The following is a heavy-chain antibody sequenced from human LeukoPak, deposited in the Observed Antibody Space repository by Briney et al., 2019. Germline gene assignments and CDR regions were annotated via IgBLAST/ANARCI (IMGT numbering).Heavy chain of an antibody. CDR2: IYYSGST. CDR3: ARHQESWLSNRYCDY. V-gene: IGHV4-59*08. Sequence: SETLSLTCTVSGGSISSYYGSWIRQPPGKGLEGIGYIYYSGSTNYNPSLKSRVTISVDTSKNQFSLKLSSVTAADTAVYYCARHQESWLSNRYCDYWGQGTLVTVSS. CDR1: GGSISSYY. D-gene: IGHD3-22*01. J-gene: IGHJ4*02.